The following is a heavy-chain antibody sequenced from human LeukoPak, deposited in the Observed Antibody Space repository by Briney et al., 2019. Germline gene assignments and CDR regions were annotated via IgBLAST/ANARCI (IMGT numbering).Heavy chain of an antibody. Sequence: PGGSLRLSCAASGFSFSRYNMNWVRQTPGKGLEWVSSITSSSTYTFYADSVKGRFTISRDNARSSLYLQMNSLRAEDTAVYYCARDPYSGTYGDTYYYYMDVWGKGTTVTISS. CDR2: ITSSSTYT. J-gene: IGHJ6*03. CDR3: ARDPYSGTYGDTYYYYMDV. V-gene: IGHV3-21*01. D-gene: IGHD1-26*01. CDR1: GFSFSRYN.